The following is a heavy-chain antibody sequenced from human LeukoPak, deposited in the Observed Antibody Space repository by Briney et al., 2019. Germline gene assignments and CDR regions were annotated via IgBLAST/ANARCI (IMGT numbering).Heavy chain of an antibody. D-gene: IGHD3-22*01. CDR1: GGSISSGSDY. V-gene: IGHV4-61*01. J-gene: IGHJ5*02. Sequence: SETLSLTCTVSGGSISSGSDYWRWIRQPPGKGLEWIGYIYYSGSTNYNPSLKSRVTISVDTSKNQFSLKLSSVTAADTAVYYCARRMYYYDSSGYGGYWLDPWGQGTLVTVSS. CDR2: IYYSGST. CDR3: ARRMYYYDSSGYGGYWLDP.